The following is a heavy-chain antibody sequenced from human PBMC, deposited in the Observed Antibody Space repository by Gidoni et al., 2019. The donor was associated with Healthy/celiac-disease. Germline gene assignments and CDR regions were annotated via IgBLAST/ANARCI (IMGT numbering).Heavy chain of an antibody. CDR1: GGSISSSSYY. V-gene: IGHV4-39*01. D-gene: IGHD3-16*02. J-gene: IGHJ3*02. CDR2: IYYSGRT. Sequence: QLQLQESGPGLVKPSETLSLTCTVSGGSISSSSYYWGWIRQPPGKGLEWIGSIYYSGRTYYNPSLKSRVTISVDTSKNQFSLKLSSVTAADTAVYYCARHEQDDYVWGSYRYTDAFDIWGQGTMVTVSS. CDR3: ARHEQDDYVWGSYRYTDAFDI.